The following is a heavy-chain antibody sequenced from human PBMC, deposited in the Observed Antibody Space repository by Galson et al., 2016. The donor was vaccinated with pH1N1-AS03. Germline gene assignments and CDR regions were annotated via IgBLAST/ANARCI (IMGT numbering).Heavy chain of an antibody. Sequence: SLRLSCAASGFTFSSYWMSWVRQAPGKGLEWVANIKEDGSEKYYVDSVKGRFTISRDNGKNSLYLEMNSLRAEDTAVYFCARAVITTSYFHYYYLDVWGKGATVTVSS. CDR3: ARAVITTSYFHYYYLDV. D-gene: IGHD3-22*01. J-gene: IGHJ6*03. CDR1: GFTFSSYW. CDR2: IKEDGSEK. V-gene: IGHV3-7*04.